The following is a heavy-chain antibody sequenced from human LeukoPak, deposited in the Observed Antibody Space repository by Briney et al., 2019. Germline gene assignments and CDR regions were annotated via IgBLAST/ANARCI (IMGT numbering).Heavy chain of an antibody. Sequence: GGSLRLSCAASGFTLSSYSMNWVRQAPGKGLEWVSYISSSSSTIYYADSVKGRFTISRDNAKNSLYLQMNSRRDEDAAVFYCGRSMVRGGYAFDVWGQGTMVTVSS. D-gene: IGHD3-10*01. J-gene: IGHJ3*01. CDR1: GFTLSSYS. CDR3: GRSMVRGGYAFDV. CDR2: ISSSSSTI. V-gene: IGHV3-48*02.